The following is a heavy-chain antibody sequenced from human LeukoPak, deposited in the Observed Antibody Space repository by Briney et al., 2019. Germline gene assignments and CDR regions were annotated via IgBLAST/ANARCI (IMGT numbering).Heavy chain of an antibody. V-gene: IGHV3-7*01. CDR3: ARGVVASTFYYYMDV. D-gene: IGHD2-15*01. CDR2: IRQDGSEK. J-gene: IGHJ6*03. CDR1: GFTLSSYW. Sequence: GSLRLSCAASGFTLSSYWMSWVRQAPGKGLEWVANIRQDGSEKNYVDSVRGRFTITRDNAKNSLYLQMNSLRLEDMAVYYCARGVVASTFYYYMDVWGKGTTVTVSS.